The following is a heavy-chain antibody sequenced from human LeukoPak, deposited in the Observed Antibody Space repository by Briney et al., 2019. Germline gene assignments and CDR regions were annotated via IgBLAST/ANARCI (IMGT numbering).Heavy chain of an antibody. V-gene: IGHV4-31*03. CDR1: GGSITNDNYF. CDR2: IYYSGNT. CDR3: ARDVGFCSGGSCYPYNWFDP. J-gene: IGHJ5*02. Sequence: SQTLSLTCTVSGGSITNDNYFWSWIRQYPGKGLEWIGYIYYSGNTYYNPSLKSRVTMSVDTSKNQSSLKLTSMTAADTAVYHCARDVGFCSGGSCYPYNWFDPWGQGTLVTVSS. D-gene: IGHD2-15*01.